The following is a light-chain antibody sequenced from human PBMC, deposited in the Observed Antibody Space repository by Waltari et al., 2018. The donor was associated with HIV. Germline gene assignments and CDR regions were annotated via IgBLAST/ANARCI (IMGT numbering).Light chain of an antibody. CDR3: SSYTSTTTLL. CDR1: SSDVGAYNY. Sequence: QSALTQPASVSGSPGQSITISCTGTSSDVGAYNYVSWYQQHPGKAPKFMIYEVSNRPSGVSSRFSGSKSGNTASLTISGLQPEDEAHYYCSSYTSTTTLLFGGGTKLSVL. V-gene: IGLV2-14*01. J-gene: IGLJ2*01. CDR2: EVS.